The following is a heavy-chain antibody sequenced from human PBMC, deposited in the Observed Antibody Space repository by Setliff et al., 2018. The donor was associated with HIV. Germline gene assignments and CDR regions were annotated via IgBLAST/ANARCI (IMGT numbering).Heavy chain of an antibody. CDR1: GGSIKGSYY. J-gene: IGHJ4*02. CDR2: FFYSGST. D-gene: IGHD3-3*01. CDR3: ARVCRSFWSGCMVDS. V-gene: IGHV4-39*01. Sequence: PSETLSLTCTVSGGSIKGSYYWGWIRQPPGKGLEWIGSFFYSGSTYYNPSLKSRVTISVDTSKNQFSLKLTSVTAADTAVYYCARVCRSFWSGCMVDSWGQGTLVTVSS.